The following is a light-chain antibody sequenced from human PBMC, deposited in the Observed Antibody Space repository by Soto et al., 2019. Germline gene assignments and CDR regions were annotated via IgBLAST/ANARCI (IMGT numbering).Light chain of an antibody. CDR3: SSYRSSSTLA. CDR2: EVS. CDR1: SSDIGDYNY. V-gene: IGLV2-14*01. J-gene: IGLJ2*01. Sequence: QSALTQPASVSGSPGQSITISCTGTSSDIGDYNYVSWYQQHPGKAPKLMIYEVSNRPSGVSNRFSGSKSGNTASLTISGLQAEDEADYYCSSYRSSSTLAFGGGTQLTVL.